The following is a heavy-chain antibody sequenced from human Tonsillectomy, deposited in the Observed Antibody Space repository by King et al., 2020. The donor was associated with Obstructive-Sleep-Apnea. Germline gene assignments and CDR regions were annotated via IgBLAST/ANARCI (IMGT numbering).Heavy chain of an antibody. Sequence: GGGVVQPGRSLRLSCAASGFTFSSYAMHWVRQAPGKGLEWVAVISYDGSNKYYADSVKGRFTISRDNSKTTLFLQMNSLRAEDTAVYYCAAGYSGYDRDYWGQGTLVTVSS. CDR2: ISYDGSNK. CDR1: GFTFSSYA. CDR3: AAGYSGYDRDY. V-gene: IGHV3-30*04. D-gene: IGHD5-12*01. J-gene: IGHJ4*02.